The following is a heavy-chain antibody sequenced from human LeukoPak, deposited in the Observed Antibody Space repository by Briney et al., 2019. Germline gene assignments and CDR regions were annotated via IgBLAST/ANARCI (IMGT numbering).Heavy chain of an antibody. J-gene: IGHJ6*03. CDR3: ARCGTMVRGVRRGEYYYYYYMDV. V-gene: IGHV1-69*05. CDR1: GGTFSSYA. CDR2: IIPIFGTA. D-gene: IGHD3-10*01. Sequence: SVTVSCKASGGTFSSYAISWVRQAPGQGLEWMGGIIPIFGTANYAQKFQGRVTITTDESTSTAYMELSSLRSEDTDVYYCARCGTMVRGVRRGEYYYYYYMDVWGKGTTVTVSS.